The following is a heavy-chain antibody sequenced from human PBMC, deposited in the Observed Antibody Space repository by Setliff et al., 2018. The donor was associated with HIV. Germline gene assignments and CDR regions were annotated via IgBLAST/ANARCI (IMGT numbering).Heavy chain of an antibody. Sequence: PGGSLRLSCAVSGFNFKSGRMNWVRQAPGKGLEWVSSISGSGRKTYYGDSVKGRFTISRDNSLDTVDLQMNTLRAADTAVYYCAKAPLFVVVPAALGGMDFWGQGTTVTVSS. CDR2: ISGSGRKT. D-gene: IGHD2-2*01. CDR3: AKAPLFVVVPAALGGMDF. J-gene: IGHJ6*02. CDR1: GFNFKSGR. V-gene: IGHV3-23*01.